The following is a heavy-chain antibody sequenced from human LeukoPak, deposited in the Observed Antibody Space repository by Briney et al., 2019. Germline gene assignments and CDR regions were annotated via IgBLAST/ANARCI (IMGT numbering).Heavy chain of an antibody. CDR3: ARVERALPYFDY. CDR2: ISRSSSIM. V-gene: IGHV3-48*02. J-gene: IGHJ4*02. CDR1: GFTFSSYS. D-gene: IGHD1-26*01. Sequence: GGSLRLSCAVSGFTFSSYSMNWVRQAPGKGLEWVSYISRSSSIMYYADSVKGRFTISRDNAKNSLYLQMNSLRDEDTAVYYCARVERALPYFDYWGQGTLVTVSS.